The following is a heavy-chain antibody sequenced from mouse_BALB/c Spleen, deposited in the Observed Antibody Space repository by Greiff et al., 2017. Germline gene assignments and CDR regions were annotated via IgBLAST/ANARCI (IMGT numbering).Heavy chain of an antibody. D-gene: IGHD1-1*01. J-gene: IGHJ2*01. Sequence: QVQLQQPGAELVKPGAPVKLSCKASGYTFTSYWMNWVKQRPGRGLEWIGRIDPSDSETHYNQKFKDKATLTVDKSSSTAYIQLSSLTSEDSAVYYCARGGDYYGSDYWGQGTTLTVSS. CDR2: IDPSDSET. CDR3: ARGGDYYGSDY. V-gene: IGHV1-69*02. CDR1: GYTFTSYW.